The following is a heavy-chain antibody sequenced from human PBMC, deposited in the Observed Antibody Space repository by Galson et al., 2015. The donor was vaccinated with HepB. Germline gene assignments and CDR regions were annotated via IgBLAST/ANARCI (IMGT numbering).Heavy chain of an antibody. V-gene: IGHV3-21*04. D-gene: IGHD2-21*01. Sequence: SLRLSCAASGFTFNIYTMDWVRQAPGKGLEWVASISTTSLYTYYADSLKGRFTISRDNAKSSLYLQLNSLRAEDTAVYYCVRDPYCGGDCSPFDYWGQGTLVTVSS. CDR2: ISTTSLYT. J-gene: IGHJ4*02. CDR1: GFTFNIYT. CDR3: VRDPYCGGDCSPFDY.